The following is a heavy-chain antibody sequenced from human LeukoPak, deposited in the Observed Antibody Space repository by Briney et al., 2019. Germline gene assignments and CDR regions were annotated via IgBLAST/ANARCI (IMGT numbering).Heavy chain of an antibody. J-gene: IGHJ4*02. CDR2: ISYDGNNK. Sequence: GGSLRLSCAASGFTFNNYVMNWVRQAPGKGLECVAVISYDGNNKYYADSVNGRFTISRDNSKNTLFLQMNSLRTEDTAIYHCARGGNWGYFDYWGQGTLVTVSS. CDR3: ARGGNWGYFDY. CDR1: GFTFNNYV. V-gene: IGHV3-30*03. D-gene: IGHD7-27*01.